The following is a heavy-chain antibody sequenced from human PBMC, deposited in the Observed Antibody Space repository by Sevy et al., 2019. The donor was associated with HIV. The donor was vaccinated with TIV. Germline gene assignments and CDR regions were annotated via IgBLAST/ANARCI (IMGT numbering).Heavy chain of an antibody. V-gene: IGHV3-74*01. CDR3: ARGILGGDYDSSGYSGVWFDP. CDR1: GFTFSSYW. CDR2: INSDGSST. J-gene: IGHJ5*02. D-gene: IGHD3-22*01. Sequence: GGSLRLSCAASGFTFSSYWMHWVRQAPGKGLVWVSRINSDGSSTSYADSVKGRFTISRDNAKNTLYLQMNSLRAEDTAVYYCARGILGGDYDSSGYSGVWFDPWGQGTLVTVSS.